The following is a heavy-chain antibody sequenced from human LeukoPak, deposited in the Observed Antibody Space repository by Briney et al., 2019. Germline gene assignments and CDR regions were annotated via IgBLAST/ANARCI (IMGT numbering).Heavy chain of an antibody. D-gene: IGHD3-10*01. CDR2: IYHSGST. CDR1: GGSISSSNW. V-gene: IGHV4-4*02. J-gene: IGHJ4*02. CDR3: AIHKYYYGSGSSTYFDY. Sequence: PSGTLSLTCAVSGGSISSSNWWSWVRQPPGKGLEWIGEIYHSGSTNYNPSLKSRVNISVDKSKNQFSLKLSSVTAADTAVYYCAIHKYYYGSGSSTYFDYWGQGTLVTVSS.